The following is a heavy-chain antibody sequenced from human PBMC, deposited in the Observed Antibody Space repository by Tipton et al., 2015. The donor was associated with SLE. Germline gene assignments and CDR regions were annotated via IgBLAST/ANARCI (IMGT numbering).Heavy chain of an antibody. CDR3: ARGGGSYYDY. D-gene: IGHD1-26*01. CDR1: AGSIRGYY. CDR2: VYSSGST. J-gene: IGHJ4*02. Sequence: TLSLTCTVSAGSIRGYYWSWIRQAAGKGLEWIGGVYSSGSTIYNPPIKRRITLSLDTSKNQFSLRVNSETAADTAVYYCARGGGSYYDYWGQGTLVTVSS. V-gene: IGHV4-4*07.